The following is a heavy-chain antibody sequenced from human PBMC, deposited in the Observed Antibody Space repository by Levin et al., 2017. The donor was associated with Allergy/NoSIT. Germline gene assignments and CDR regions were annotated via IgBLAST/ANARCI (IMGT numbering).Heavy chain of an antibody. V-gene: IGHV3-15*07. D-gene: IGHD2-8*01. J-gene: IGHJ5*02. CDR2: IKSEKDGGTP. Sequence: GGSLRLSCSTSGFTFSNAWMTWIRQAPGKGLEWVGLIKSEKDGGTPDYAAAVKGRFTISRDDSKDTLFLQMNSLKIEDTGVYYCQASCTKYYGQNGLDPWGQGTLVTVS. CDR3: QASCTKYYGQNGLDP. CDR1: GFTFSNAW.